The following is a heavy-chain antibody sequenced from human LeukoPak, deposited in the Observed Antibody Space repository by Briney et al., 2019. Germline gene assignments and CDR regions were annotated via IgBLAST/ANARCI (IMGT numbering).Heavy chain of an antibody. CDR1: GFTFSNYW. V-gene: IGHV3-74*01. D-gene: IGHD5-12*01. J-gene: IGHJ4*02. CDR3: AGAYSAYDPFDY. Sequence: GGSLRLSCAASGFTFSNYWMHWVRQAPGKGLVWVSRLNADGNSITYADSVRGRFTISRDNAKNTVHLQMNSLRVEDTAIYFCAGAYSAYDPFDYWGQGIPVTVSS. CDR2: LNADGNSI.